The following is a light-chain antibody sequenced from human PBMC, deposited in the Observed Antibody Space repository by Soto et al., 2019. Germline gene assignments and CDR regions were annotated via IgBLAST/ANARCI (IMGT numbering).Light chain of an antibody. CDR2: STN. V-gene: IGLV1-40*01. J-gene: IGLJ1*01. CDR1: RSNIGAGYD. Sequence: QSVLTQPPSVSGAPGQRVTISCTGSRSNIGAGYDVHWYQQVPETAPSLLIYSTNNRPSGVPERFSGSRAGTSASLAITGLQAEDEADYYCHSYDSSLNGYVFGTGTKLTVL. CDR3: HSYDSSLNGYV.